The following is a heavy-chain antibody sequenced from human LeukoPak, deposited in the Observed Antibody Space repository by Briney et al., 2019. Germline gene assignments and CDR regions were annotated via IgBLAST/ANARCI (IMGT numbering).Heavy chain of an antibody. D-gene: IGHD5-12*01. J-gene: IGHJ6*02. V-gene: IGHV3-72*01. CDR1: GFTFSDHY. Sequence: AGGSLRLPCAASGFTFSDHYMDWVRQAPGKGLEWVGRTRNKANSYITEYAASVKGRFTISRDDSKNSLYLQVNSLETEDTAVYYCARGEGYSGYDSPEYYYYGMDVWGQGTTVTVSS. CDR3: ARGEGYSGYDSPEYYYYGMDV. CDR2: TRNKANSYIT.